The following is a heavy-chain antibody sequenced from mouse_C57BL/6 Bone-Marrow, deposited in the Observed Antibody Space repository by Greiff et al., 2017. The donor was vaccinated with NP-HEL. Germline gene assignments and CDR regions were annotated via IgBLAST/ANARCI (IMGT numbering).Heavy chain of an antibody. CDR3: ARRGLITTVYYFDY. V-gene: IGHV1-18*01. J-gene: IGHJ2*01. D-gene: IGHD1-1*01. CDR2: INPNNGGT. Sequence: VQLQQSGPELVKPGASVKIPCKASGYTFTDYNMDWVKQSHGKSLEWIGDINPNNGGTIYNQKFKGKATLTVDKSSSTAYMELRSLTSEDTAVYYCARRGLITTVYYFDYWGQGTTLTVSS. CDR1: GYTFTDYN.